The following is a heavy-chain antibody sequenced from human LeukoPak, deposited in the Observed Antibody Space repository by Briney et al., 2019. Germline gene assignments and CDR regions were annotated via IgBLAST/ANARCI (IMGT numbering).Heavy chain of an antibody. CDR1: GFTFSSYG. J-gene: IGHJ4*02. CDR3: AKIDAAAATFDY. D-gene: IGHD6-13*01. CDR2: IRYDGSNK. Sequence: GGSLRLSCAASGFTFSSYGMHWVRQAPGKGLEWVAFIRYDGSNKYYADSVKGRFTISRDNSKNTLYLQMNSLRAEGTAVYYCAKIDAAAATFDYWGQGTLVTVSS. V-gene: IGHV3-30*02.